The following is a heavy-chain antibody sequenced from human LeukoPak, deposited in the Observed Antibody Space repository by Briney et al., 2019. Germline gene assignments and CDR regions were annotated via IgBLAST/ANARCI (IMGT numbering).Heavy chain of an antibody. D-gene: IGHD3-22*01. J-gene: IGHJ4*02. CDR3: ASQYYYDSSGYNY. Sequence: GGSLRLSCVGSGFTFSSYWMTWVRQAPGKGLEWVANIKDDGSEKYSVDSVKGRFTISRDNAKNSLYLQMNSLRAEDTAVYYCASQYYYDSSGYNYWGQGTLVTVSS. V-gene: IGHV3-7*01. CDR1: GFTFSSYW. CDR2: IKDDGSEK.